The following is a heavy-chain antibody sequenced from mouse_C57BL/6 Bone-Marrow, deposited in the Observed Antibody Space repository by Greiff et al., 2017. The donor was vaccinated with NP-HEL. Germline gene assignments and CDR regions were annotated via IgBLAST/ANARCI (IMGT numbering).Heavy chain of an antibody. CDR1: GYTFTSYD. V-gene: IGHV1-85*01. Sequence: VNVVESGPELVKPGASVKLSCKASGYTFTSYDINWVKQRPGQGLEWIGWIYPRDGSTKYNEKFKGKATLTVDTSSSTAYMELHSLTSEDSAVYFCAAYYSNWFAYWGQGTLVTVSA. CDR2: IYPRDGST. J-gene: IGHJ3*01. CDR3: AAYYSNWFAY. D-gene: IGHD2-5*01.